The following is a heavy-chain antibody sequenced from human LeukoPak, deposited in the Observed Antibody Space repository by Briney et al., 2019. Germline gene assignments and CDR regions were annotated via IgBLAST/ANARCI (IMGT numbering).Heavy chain of an antibody. CDR2: IKQDGSEK. Sequence: GGSLRLSCAASGFTFSSYWMSWFRQAPGKGLEWVANIKQDGSEKYYVDSVKGRFTISRDNAKNSLYLQMNSLRAEDTAVYYCARLTASGIAVASRRRAFDIWGQGTMVTVSS. D-gene: IGHD6-19*01. V-gene: IGHV3-7*01. CDR1: GFTFSSYW. CDR3: ARLTASGIAVASRRRAFDI. J-gene: IGHJ3*02.